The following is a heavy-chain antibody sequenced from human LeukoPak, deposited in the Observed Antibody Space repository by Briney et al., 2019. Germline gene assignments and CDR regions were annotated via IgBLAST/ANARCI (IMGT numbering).Heavy chain of an antibody. Sequence: ASVKVSCKASGYTFTGYYMHWVRQAPGQGLEWMGWISAYNGNTNYAQKLQGRVTMTTDTSTSTAYMELRNLRSDDTAVYYCARLDGPYDSSGYYLPFDYWGQGTLVTVSS. CDR3: ARLDGPYDSSGYYLPFDY. D-gene: IGHD3-22*01. CDR1: GYTFTGYY. J-gene: IGHJ4*02. V-gene: IGHV1-18*04. CDR2: ISAYNGNT.